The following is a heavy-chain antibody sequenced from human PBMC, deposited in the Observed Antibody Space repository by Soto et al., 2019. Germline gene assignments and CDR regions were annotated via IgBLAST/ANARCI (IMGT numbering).Heavy chain of an antibody. CDR3: ARVIVGYYYDSSGYVDP. CDR1: GFTVSSNY. Sequence: GGSLRLSCAASGFTVSSNYMSWVRQAPGKGLEWVSVIYSGGSTYYADSVKGRFTISRDNSKNTLYLQMNSLRAEDTAVYYCARVIVGYYYDSSGYVDPWGQGTLVTVYS. J-gene: IGHJ5*02. V-gene: IGHV3-53*01. D-gene: IGHD3-22*01. CDR2: IYSGGST.